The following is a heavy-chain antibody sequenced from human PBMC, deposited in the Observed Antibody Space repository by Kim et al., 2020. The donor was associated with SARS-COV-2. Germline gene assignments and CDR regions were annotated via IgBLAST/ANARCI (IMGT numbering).Heavy chain of an antibody. Sequence: SVKSRVTISVDTSKNQFSLKLSCVAASDTAVYYCARTQRYDFWSGYYIDYWGQGTLVTVSS. CDR3: ARTQRYDFWSGYYIDY. D-gene: IGHD3-3*01. J-gene: IGHJ4*02. V-gene: IGHV4-59*01.